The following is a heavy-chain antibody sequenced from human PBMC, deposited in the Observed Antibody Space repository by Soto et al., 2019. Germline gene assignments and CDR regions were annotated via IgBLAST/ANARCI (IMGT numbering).Heavy chain of an antibody. CDR3: ARGRGEYYGSGSYWGLPGNDYYYYYGMDV. CDR1: GGSFSGYY. Sequence: QVQLQQWGAGLLKPSETLSLTCAVYGGSFSGYYWSWIRQPPGKGLEWIGEINHSGSTNYNPSLKSRVTISVDTSYKQFSLKLSSVPAGVTAVYYCARGRGEYYGSGSYWGLPGNDYYYYYGMDVWGQGTTVTVSS. CDR2: INHSGST. D-gene: IGHD3-10*01. J-gene: IGHJ6*02. V-gene: IGHV4-34*01.